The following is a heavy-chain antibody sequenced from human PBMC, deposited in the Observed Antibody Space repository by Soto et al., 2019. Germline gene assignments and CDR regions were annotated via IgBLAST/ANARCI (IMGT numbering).Heavy chain of an antibody. CDR3: GREGSGISMVGGVITTARWFDP. D-gene: IGHD3-10*01. CDR1: GYTFTRYG. J-gene: IGHJ5*02. Sequence: GASVKVSCKASGYTFTRYGISWVRQAPGQGLEGMGWISAYNGNKNYAQKLQGRATMPTDTPTSTAYRERRSLRSDDTAVYYCGREGSGISMVGGVITTARWFDPWGKEPLVTFPS. CDR2: ISAYNGNK. V-gene: IGHV1-18*01.